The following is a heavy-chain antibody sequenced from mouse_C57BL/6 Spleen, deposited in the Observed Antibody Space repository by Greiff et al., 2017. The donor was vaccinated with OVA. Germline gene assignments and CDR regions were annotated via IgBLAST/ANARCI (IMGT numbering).Heavy chain of an antibody. Sequence: QVHVKQSGPELVKPGASVKISCKASGYAFSSSWMNWVKQRPGKGLEWIGRIYPGDGDTNYNGKFKGKATLTADKSSSTAYMQLSSLTSEDSAVYFCASLYDGYYDAMDYWGQGTSVTVSS. CDR1: GYAFSSSW. CDR2: IYPGDGDT. D-gene: IGHD2-3*01. CDR3: ASLYDGYYDAMDY. J-gene: IGHJ4*01. V-gene: IGHV1-82*01.